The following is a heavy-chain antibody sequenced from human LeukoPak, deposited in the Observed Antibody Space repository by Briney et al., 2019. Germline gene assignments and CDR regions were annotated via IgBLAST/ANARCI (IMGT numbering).Heavy chain of an antibody. J-gene: IGHJ4*02. CDR2: INHSGST. V-gene: IGHV4-34*01. D-gene: IGHD3-9*01. CDR1: GGSFSGYY. Sequence: PSETLSLTCAVYGGSFSGYYWSWIRQPPGKGLEWIGEINHSGSTNYNPSLKSRVTISVDTSKNQFSLKLSSVTAADTAVYYCAGGLRYFDWLPRYWGQGTLVTVSS. CDR3: AGGLRYFDWLPRY.